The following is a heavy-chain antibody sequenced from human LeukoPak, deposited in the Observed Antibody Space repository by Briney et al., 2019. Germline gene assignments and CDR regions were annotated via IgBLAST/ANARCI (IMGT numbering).Heavy chain of an antibody. CDR3: ARHPDPIAAAGTAYFDY. CDR1: GGSLSSSSYY. J-gene: IGHJ4*02. CDR2: IYYSGST. D-gene: IGHD6-13*01. Sequence: SETLSLTCTVSGGSLSSSSYYWGWIRQPPGKGLEWIGSIYYSGSTYYNPSLKSRVTISVDTSKNQFSLKLSSVTAADTAVYYCARHPDPIAAAGTAYFDYWGQGTLVTVSS. V-gene: IGHV4-39*01.